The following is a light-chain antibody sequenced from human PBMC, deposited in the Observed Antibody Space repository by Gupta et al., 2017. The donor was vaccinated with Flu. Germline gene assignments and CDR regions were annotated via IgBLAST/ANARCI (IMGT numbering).Light chain of an antibody. Sequence: SSELTQPPSVSVSPGPTARMTCSGDAAPNKYVYWYQQKSAQAPVLLVYEDTKRPSGIPERFSGSRSGTMATLTISVAQGEEAADYYCYSTDNDSNCVFGTGTKVIVL. J-gene: IGLJ1*01. V-gene: IGLV3-10*01. CDR1: AAPNKY. CDR3: YSTDNDSNCV. CDR2: EDT.